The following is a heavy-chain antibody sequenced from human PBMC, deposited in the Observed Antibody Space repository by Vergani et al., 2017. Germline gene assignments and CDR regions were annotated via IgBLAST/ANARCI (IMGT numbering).Heavy chain of an antibody. Sequence: QVQILQSGGGVVQPGGSLRLSCTLSGFTLNTYGIHWVCQAPGKGLGWVSFIRYDGSSEYYGDSVKGRFTISRDKSQNTVNLQKNSLRTEDTAVYFCANSVIAGNVGVAYFGMDVWGRGTTVTVSS. CDR1: GFTLNTYG. D-gene: IGHD2/OR15-2a*01. J-gene: IGHJ6*02. V-gene: IGHV3-30*02. CDR3: ANSVIAGNVGVAYFGMDV. CDR2: IRYDGSSE.